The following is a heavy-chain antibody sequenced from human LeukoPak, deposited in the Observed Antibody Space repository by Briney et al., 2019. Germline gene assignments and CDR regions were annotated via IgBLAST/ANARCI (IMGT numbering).Heavy chain of an antibody. J-gene: IGHJ4*02. CDR2: IRSRANNCAT. Sequence: GGSLRLSCAASGFTFSGSAMHWVRQASGKGLEWVGRIRSRANNCATAYAASVKGRFTISRDDSKNTAYLQMNSLKIEDTAVYYCSISHDYGDNWGQGTLVTVSS. D-gene: IGHD4/OR15-4a*01. CDR1: GFTFSGSA. CDR3: SISHDYGDN. V-gene: IGHV3-73*01.